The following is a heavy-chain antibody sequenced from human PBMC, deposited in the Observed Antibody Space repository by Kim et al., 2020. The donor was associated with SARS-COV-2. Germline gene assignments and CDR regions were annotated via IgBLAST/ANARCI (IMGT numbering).Heavy chain of an antibody. J-gene: IGHJ4*02. CDR3: ASSSGYYYYFDY. D-gene: IGHD3-22*01. V-gene: IGHV3-7*03. Sequence: YSGDSVKGRVTISRDNAKKSLFLQMNSLRVEDTAVYYCASSSGYYYYFDYWGQGTLVTVSS.